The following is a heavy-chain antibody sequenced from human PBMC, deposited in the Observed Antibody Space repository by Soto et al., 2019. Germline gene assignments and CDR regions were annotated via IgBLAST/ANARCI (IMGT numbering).Heavy chain of an antibody. J-gene: IGHJ4*02. V-gene: IGHV3-23*01. CDR2: ITGSGADT. CDR1: GFTFSSYS. D-gene: IGHD1-1*01. CDR3: AKKNGGQRPCDS. Sequence: EVQLLASGGGLVQPGGSLRLSCAASGFTFSSYSMTWVRQAPGKGLEWVSVITGSGADTYYADSVKGRFTISRDNSKNTLYLQMNSLRAEDTAVYYCAKKNGGQRPCDSWGQGTLVTVSS.